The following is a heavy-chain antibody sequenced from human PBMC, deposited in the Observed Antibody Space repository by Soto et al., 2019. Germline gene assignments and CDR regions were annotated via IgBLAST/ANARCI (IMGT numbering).Heavy chain of an antibody. J-gene: IGHJ4*02. V-gene: IGHV4-4*02. CDR2: IYHSGST. Sequence: PSETLSLTCAVSGGSISSSNWWSWVRQPPGKGLEWIGEIYHSGSTNYNPSLKSRVTISVDTSKNQFSLKLSSVTAADTAVYYCARDAAIGMNDYWGQGTLVTVS. CDR3: ARDAAIGMNDY. CDR1: GGSISSSNW. D-gene: IGHD1-20*01.